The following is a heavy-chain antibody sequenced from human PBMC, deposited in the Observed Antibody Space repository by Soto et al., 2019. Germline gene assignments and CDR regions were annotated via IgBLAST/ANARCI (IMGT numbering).Heavy chain of an antibody. CDR2: IYYTGST. J-gene: IGHJ4*02. CDR1: GGFISNYY. CDR3: ARGEAVFARSYFDN. Sequence: SETLSLTCVVSGGFISNYYWNWIRQTPGKGLEWIGYIYYTGSTSYNPSLKSRVSMSVDTSKNQFSLRLSSVTAADTAIYYCARGEAVFARSYFDNWGQGTLVTVS. D-gene: IGHD3-16*01. V-gene: IGHV4-59*01.